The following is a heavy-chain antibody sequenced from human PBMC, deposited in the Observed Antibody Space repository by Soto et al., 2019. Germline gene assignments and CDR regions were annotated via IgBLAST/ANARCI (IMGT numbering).Heavy chain of an antibody. CDR3: AKSELFTMIVVVITPAYFQH. V-gene: IGHV3-23*01. CDR2: ISGSGGST. J-gene: IGHJ1*01. D-gene: IGHD3-22*01. Sequence: GGSLRLSCAASGFTFSSYAMSWVRQAPGKGLEWVSAISGSGGSTYYADSVKGRFTTSRDNSKNTLYLQMNSLRAEDTAVYYCAKSELFTMIVVVITPAYFQHWGQGTLVTVSS. CDR1: GFTFSSYA.